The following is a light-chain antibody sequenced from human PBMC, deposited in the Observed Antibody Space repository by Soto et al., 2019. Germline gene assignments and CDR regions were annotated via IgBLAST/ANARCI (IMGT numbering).Light chain of an antibody. J-gene: IGLJ2*01. CDR3: SSYTSSSTL. Sequence: QSALTQPASVSGSPGQSITISCTGTSSDVGGYNYVSWYQQHPGKAPKLMIYDVSNRPSGVSNRFSGSKSGNTASLTISGLQAEDEADYYCSSYTSSSTLFGGGTKLTDL. CDR1: SSDVGGYNY. CDR2: DVS. V-gene: IGLV2-14*01.